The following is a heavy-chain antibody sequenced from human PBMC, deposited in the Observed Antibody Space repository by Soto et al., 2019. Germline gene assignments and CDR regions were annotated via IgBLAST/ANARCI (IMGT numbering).Heavy chain of an antibody. CDR1: GCTFSSYA. J-gene: IGHJ3*02. V-gene: IGHV1-69*13. CDR3: ASVREAKDGSVPPLAAFDI. Sequence: GASVKVSCKASGCTFSSYAISWVRQAPGQGLEWMGGIIPIFGTANYAQKFQGRVTITADESTSTAYMELSSLRSEDTAVYYCASVREAKDGSVPPLAAFDIWGQGTMVTVSS. D-gene: IGHD3-10*01. CDR2: IIPIFGTA.